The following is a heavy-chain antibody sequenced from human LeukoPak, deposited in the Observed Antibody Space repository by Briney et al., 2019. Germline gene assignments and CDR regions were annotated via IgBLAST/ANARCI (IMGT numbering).Heavy chain of an antibody. Sequence: PGGSLRLSCAASGFTLSSYWMSWVRQAPGKGLEWVANIKQDGSEKYYVDSVKGRFTISRDNAKNSLYLQMNSLRAEDTAVYYCARLSSVNAFDIWGQGTMVTVSS. V-gene: IGHV3-7*03. J-gene: IGHJ3*02. D-gene: IGHD6-19*01. CDR1: GFTLSSYW. CDR3: ARLSSVNAFDI. CDR2: IKQDGSEK.